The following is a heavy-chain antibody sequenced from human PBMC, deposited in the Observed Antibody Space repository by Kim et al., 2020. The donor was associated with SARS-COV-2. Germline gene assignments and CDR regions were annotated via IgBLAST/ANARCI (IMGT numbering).Heavy chain of an antibody. J-gene: IGHJ4*02. CDR3: AHARYCVGSNCYGLIGFDY. CDR2: IYWDDDK. D-gene: IGHD2-15*01. CDR1: GFSLSTSGVG. Sequence: SGPTLVNPTQTLTLTCTFSGFSLSTSGVGVGWIRQPPGKALEWLALIYWDDDKRYSPSLKSRLTIIKDTSKNQVVLTMTNMDPLDTATYYCAHARYCVGSNCYGLIGFDYWGQGTLVTVSS. V-gene: IGHV2-5*02.